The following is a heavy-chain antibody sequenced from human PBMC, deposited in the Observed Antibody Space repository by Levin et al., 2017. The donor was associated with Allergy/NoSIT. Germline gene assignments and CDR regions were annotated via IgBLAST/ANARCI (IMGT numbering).Heavy chain of an antibody. J-gene: IGHJ3*02. CDR2: IYYSGST. D-gene: IGHD3-10*01. CDR3: ARGRAYMVRGVMNTGRSFDI. Sequence: ASETLSLTCTVSGGSISSYYWSWIRQPPGKGLEWIGYIYYSGSTNYNPSLKSRVTISVDTSKNQFSLKLSSVTAADTAVYYCARGRAYMVRGVMNTGRSFDIWGQGTMVTVSS. V-gene: IGHV4-59*08. CDR1: GGSISSYY.